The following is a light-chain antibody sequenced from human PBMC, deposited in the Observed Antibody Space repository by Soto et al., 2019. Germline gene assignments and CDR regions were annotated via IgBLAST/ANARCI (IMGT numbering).Light chain of an antibody. CDR1: SSDVGNYKY. CDR2: EVS. Sequence: QAVLTQSPSASGSPGQSVTISCTGTSSDVGNYKYVSWYQQHPGKAPKLMIYEVSNRPSGVPDRFSGSKSGNTASLTVSGLQVEAEADYYCSSYAGRNLWVFGGGTKENVL. V-gene: IGLV2-8*01. J-gene: IGLJ3*02. CDR3: SSYAGRNLWV.